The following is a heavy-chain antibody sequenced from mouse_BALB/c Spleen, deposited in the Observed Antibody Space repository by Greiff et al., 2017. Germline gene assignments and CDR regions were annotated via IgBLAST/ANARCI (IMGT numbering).Heavy chain of an antibody. CDR3: ARQEATLYYFDY. Sequence: EVPRVESGGDLVKPGGSLKLSCAASGFTFSSYGMSWVRQTPDKRLEWVATISSGGSYTYYPDSVKGRFTISRDNAKNTLYLQMSSLKSEDTAMYYCARQEATLYYFDYWGQGTTVTVSS. D-gene: IGHD3-2*02. CDR1: GFTFSSYG. J-gene: IGHJ2*01. V-gene: IGHV5-6*01. CDR2: ISSGGSYT.